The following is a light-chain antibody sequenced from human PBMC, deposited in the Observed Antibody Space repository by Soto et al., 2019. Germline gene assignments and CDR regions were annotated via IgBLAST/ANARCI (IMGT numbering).Light chain of an antibody. CDR2: GAS. CDR1: QKTTY. V-gene: IGKV3-20*01. CDR3: QQYGSSST. J-gene: IGKJ5*01. Sequence: EIVMTQSPDILSGSLGERATLSCRASQKTTYLAWHQQKPGQAPSLLNYGASSRPTGIPDRFSGSGSGTDFPLTISRLEPEDFAVYYCQQYGSSSTFGRGTRLEIK.